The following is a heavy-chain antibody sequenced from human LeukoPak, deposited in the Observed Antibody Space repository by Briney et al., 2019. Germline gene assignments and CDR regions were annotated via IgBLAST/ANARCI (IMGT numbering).Heavy chain of an antibody. J-gene: IGHJ4*02. Sequence: PGGSLRVSCAASGFTFSNYAMSWVRQAPGKGLEWVSVISGNGGTTDYADSVKGRFTISRDNSKNTLYLRMNSLRAEDTAVYYCARLSEQQDYFDCWGQGALVTVSS. D-gene: IGHD6-13*01. V-gene: IGHV3-23*01. CDR3: ARLSEQQDYFDC. CDR1: GFTFSNYA. CDR2: ISGNGGTT.